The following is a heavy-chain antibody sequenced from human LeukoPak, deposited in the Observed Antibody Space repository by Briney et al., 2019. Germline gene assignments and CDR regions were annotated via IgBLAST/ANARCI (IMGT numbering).Heavy chain of an antibody. V-gene: IGHV1-8*01. CDR3: ARGGSSLFDY. CDR2: MNPNNGNT. CDR1: GYTFTSYD. Sequence: ASVKVSCKASGYTFTSYDFNWVRQAPGQWPEWIGWMNPNNGNTGYAQKFQGRVTMTRNTSISTAYMELSSLRSEDTAVYYCARGGSSLFDYWGQGTLVTVSS. J-gene: IGHJ4*02.